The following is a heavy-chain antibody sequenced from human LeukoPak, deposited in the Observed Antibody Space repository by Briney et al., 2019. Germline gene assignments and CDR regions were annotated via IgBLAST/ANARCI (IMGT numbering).Heavy chain of an antibody. D-gene: IGHD5-18*01. CDR1: GFTFISYW. Sequence: GGSLRLSCAVPGFTFISYWMHWVRQAPGKGLVWVSRVNSDGSSTTYADSVKGRFTISRDNAKTTRYLQMNSLRAEKTPVYYGGRIKGYSYDYWGQGTLV. CDR3: GRIKGYSYDY. CDR2: VNSDGSST. J-gene: IGHJ4*02. V-gene: IGHV3-74*01.